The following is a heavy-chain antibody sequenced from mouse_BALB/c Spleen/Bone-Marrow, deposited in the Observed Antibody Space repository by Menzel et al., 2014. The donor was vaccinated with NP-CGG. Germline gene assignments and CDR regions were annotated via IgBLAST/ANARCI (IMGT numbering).Heavy chain of an antibody. D-gene: IGHD1-2*01. Sequence: EVQLVESGGGLVQPGGSMKLSCIASGFTFSNYWMNWVRQSPEKGLEWVAEIRLKSNNYATLYAESVKGRFTLSRDDSKSSVYLQMNNLRTEDTGIYYCSREISLLRLRAMDYWGQGTSVTVSS. V-gene: IGHV6-6*02. CDR2: IRLKSNNYAT. J-gene: IGHJ4*01. CDR3: SREISLLRLRAMDY. CDR1: GFTFSNYW.